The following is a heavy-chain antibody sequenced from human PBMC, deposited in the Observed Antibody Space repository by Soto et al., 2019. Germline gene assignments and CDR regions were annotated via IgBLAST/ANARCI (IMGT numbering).Heavy chain of an antibody. V-gene: IGHV3-33*01. CDR3: ARDGKSDGVYYADYGMDV. Sequence: GGSLRLSSAASGLTFTSYGMHWVRQAPGKGLEWGAVIWYDGSNQYYADSVKGRFTISRDNSKNTLYLQMNTLRAEDTAVYYCARDGKSDGVYYADYGMDVGGEGSTVTVS. CDR2: IWYDGSNQ. CDR1: GLTFTSYG. J-gene: IGHJ6*02. D-gene: IGHD3-10*01.